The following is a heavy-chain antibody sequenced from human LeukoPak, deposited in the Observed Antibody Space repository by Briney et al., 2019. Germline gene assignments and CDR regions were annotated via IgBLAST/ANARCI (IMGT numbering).Heavy chain of an antibody. J-gene: IGHJ3*02. CDR3: AKGWEGMEAFDI. V-gene: IGHV1-2*02. CDR2: INPKSGAT. D-gene: IGHD1-26*01. CDR1: GYTFNNYY. Sequence: ATVKVSCKATGYTFNNYYMHWVRQAPGQGLEWMGWINPKSGATNYAQKFQGRVTMTRDTSISTAYMELRRLRAEDTAVYYCAKGWEGMEAFDIWGQGTMVTVSS.